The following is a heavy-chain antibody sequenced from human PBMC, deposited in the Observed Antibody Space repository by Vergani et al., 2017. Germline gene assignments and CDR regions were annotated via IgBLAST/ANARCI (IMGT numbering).Heavy chain of an antibody. J-gene: IGHJ5*02. CDR1: GYTFTSYG. CDR2: ISAYNGNT. Sequence: QVQLVQSGAEVKKPGASVKVSCKASGYTFTSYGISWVRQAPGQGLEWMGWISAYNGNTNYAQKIQGRVTMTTDTSTSTAYMELRSLRSDDTAVYYCASDPGSQSPRGLWGASIIGTPRGWIDPWGQGTLVTVSS. V-gene: IGHV1-18*01. D-gene: IGHD1-20*01. CDR3: ASDPGSQSPRGLWGASIIGTPRGWIDP.